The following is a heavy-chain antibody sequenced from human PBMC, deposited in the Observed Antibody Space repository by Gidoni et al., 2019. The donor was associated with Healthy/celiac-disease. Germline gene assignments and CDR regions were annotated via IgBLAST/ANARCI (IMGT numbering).Heavy chain of an antibody. CDR1: GGTFSSYA. J-gene: IGHJ1*01. CDR3: AREGYCSGGSCYRGYFQH. Sequence: QVQLVQSGAEVKKPGSSVKVSCKASGGTFSSYAISWVRQAPGQGLEWMGGIIPIVGTANYAQKFQGRVTITADKSTSTAYMELSSLRSEDTAVYYCAREGYCSGGSCYRGYFQHWGQGTLVTVSS. CDR2: IIPIVGTA. D-gene: IGHD2-15*01. V-gene: IGHV1-69*06.